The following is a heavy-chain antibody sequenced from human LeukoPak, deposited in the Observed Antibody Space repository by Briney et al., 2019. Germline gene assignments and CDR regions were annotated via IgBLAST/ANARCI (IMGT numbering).Heavy chain of an antibody. CDR2: IYHSGST. CDR1: GYSISSGYH. Sequence: PSETLSLTCTVSGYSISSGYHWGWIRQPPGKGLEWIGSIYHSGSTYYNPSLKSRVTISVDTSKNQFSLKLSSVTAADTAVYYCARGPRVAGSFDYWGQGTLVTVSS. V-gene: IGHV4-38-2*02. CDR3: ARGPRVAGSFDY. D-gene: IGHD6-19*01. J-gene: IGHJ4*02.